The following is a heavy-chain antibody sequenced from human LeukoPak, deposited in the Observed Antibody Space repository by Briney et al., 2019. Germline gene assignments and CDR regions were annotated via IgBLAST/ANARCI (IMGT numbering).Heavy chain of an antibody. CDR1: GFTFRSYG. CDR2: ISYDGSYG. D-gene: IGHD3-16*01. CDR3: AKGRGLARTDFDY. J-gene: IGHJ4*02. Sequence: GRSLRLSCAVPGFTFRSYGMHWVRQAPGKGLEWVAVISYDGSYGYYADSVKGRLTISRDNSKNTLFLQVNSLRAEDTAVYYCAKGRGLARTDFDYWGQGTLVTVSS. V-gene: IGHV3-30*18.